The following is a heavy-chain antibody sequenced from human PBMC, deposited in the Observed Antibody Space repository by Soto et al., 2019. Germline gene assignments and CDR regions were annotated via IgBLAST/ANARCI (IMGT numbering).Heavy chain of an antibody. J-gene: IGHJ5*02. CDR3: ARARWLHSNWFDP. Sequence: SETLSLTCTVSGGSISSGDYYWSWIRQPPGKGLEWIGYIYYSGSTNYNPSLKSRVTISVDTSKNQFSLKLSSVTAADTAVYYCARARWLHSNWFDPWGQGTLVTVSS. CDR2: IYYSGST. CDR1: GGSISSGDYY. V-gene: IGHV4-61*08. D-gene: IGHD5-12*01.